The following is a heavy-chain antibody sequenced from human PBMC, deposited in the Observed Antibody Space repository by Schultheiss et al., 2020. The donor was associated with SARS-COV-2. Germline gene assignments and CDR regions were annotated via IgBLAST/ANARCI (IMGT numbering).Heavy chain of an antibody. CDR3: ARKRGLGWFDP. Sequence: SETLSLTCTVSGGSISSGSYYWSWIRQPPGKGLEWIGEINHSGSTNYNPSLKSRVTISVDTSKNQFSLKLSSVTAADTAVYYCARKRGLGWFDPWGQGTLVTVSS. J-gene: IGHJ5*02. D-gene: IGHD3-10*01. V-gene: IGHV4-39*07. CDR2: INHSGST. CDR1: GGSISSGSYY.